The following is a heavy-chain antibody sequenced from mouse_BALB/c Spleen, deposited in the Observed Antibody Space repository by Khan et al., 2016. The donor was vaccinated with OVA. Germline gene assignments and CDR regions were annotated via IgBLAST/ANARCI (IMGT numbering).Heavy chain of an antibody. D-gene: IGHD1-1*01. CDR2: IYTGTGST. Sequence: QVQLQQSGAELVRPGASVKLSCKTSGYIFTSYWIHWVKQRSGQGLEWIARIYTGTGSTYYNEKFKDTATLTADNSSSTAYMQLSSLKSEDSAVYFCARNDYGSTCTMDYWGQGTSVTVAS. CDR1: GYIFTSYW. J-gene: IGHJ4*01. V-gene: IGHV1S132*01. CDR3: ARNDYGSTCTMDY.